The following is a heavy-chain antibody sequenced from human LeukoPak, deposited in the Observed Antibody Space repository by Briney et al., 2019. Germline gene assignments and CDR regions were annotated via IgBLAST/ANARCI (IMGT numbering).Heavy chain of an antibody. CDR1: GFAFSSYW. D-gene: IGHD3-22*01. V-gene: IGHV3-7*01. CDR3: ARAYYYDSSGYRSNWFDP. J-gene: IGHJ5*02. Sequence: PGGSLRLSCAASGFAFSSYWMSWVRQAPGKGLEWVANIKQDGSEKYYVDSVKGRFTISRDNAKNSLYLQMNSLRAEDTAVYYCARAYYYDSSGYRSNWFDPWGQGTLVTVSS. CDR2: IKQDGSEK.